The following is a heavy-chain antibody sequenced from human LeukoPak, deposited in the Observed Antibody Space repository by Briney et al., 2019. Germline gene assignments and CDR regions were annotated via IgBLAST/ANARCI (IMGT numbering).Heavy chain of an antibody. J-gene: IGHJ4*02. V-gene: IGHV3-30*03. Sequence: GGSLRLSCAASGFTFSSYGMNWVRQAPGKGLEWVAIISSDVSKKYHADSVKGRFTISRDNSKNTLYLQMNSLRAEDTAVYYCPRDLLPAAGEYYFDYWGQGTLVTVSS. D-gene: IGHD6-13*01. CDR2: ISSDVSKK. CDR1: GFTFSSYG. CDR3: PRDLLPAAGEYYFDY.